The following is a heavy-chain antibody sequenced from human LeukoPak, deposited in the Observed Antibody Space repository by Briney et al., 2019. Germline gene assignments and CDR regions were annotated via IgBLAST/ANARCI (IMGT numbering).Heavy chain of an antibody. V-gene: IGHV3-74*03. CDR1: GSPFTDSW. Sequence: GGSQRLSCAASGSPFTDSWMHWVRQTPGKGLLWVSLITSDGTRTTYADSVKGRFTISRDNTRNTLYLQMNSLRAEGTATYYCTRDRCFTMVAWGQGTTVTVSS. J-gene: IGHJ6*02. CDR2: ITSDGTRT. D-gene: IGHD3-16*01. CDR3: TRDRCFTMVA.